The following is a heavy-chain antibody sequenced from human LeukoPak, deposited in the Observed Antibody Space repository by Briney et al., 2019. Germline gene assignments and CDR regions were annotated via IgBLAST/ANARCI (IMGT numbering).Heavy chain of an antibody. J-gene: IGHJ4*02. CDR2: INHSGST. D-gene: IGHD2-15*01. CDR1: GGSFSGYY. CDR3: ARGEPQGYCSGGSCYGTRHYVY. Sequence: SETLSLTCAVYGGSFSGYYWSWIRQPPGKGREWIGEINHSGSTNYNPSLKSRVTIAVDTSTNQFSLKLSSVTAPDTAVYYCARGEPQGYCSGGSCYGTRHYVYWGQGTLVTVSS. V-gene: IGHV4-34*01.